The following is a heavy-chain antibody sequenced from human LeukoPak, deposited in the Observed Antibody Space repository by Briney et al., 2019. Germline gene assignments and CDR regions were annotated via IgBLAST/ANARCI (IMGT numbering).Heavy chain of an antibody. V-gene: IGHV4-30-2*01. Sequence: KTSETLSLTCTVSGGSISSSSYYWGWIRQPPGKGLEWIGYIYHSGSTYYNPSLKSRVTISVDRSKNQFSLKLSSVTAADTAVYYCARTDTVTTGVYYFDYWGQGTLVTVSS. CDR2: IYHSGST. CDR3: ARTDTVTTGVYYFDY. D-gene: IGHD4-17*01. CDR1: GGSISSSSYY. J-gene: IGHJ4*02.